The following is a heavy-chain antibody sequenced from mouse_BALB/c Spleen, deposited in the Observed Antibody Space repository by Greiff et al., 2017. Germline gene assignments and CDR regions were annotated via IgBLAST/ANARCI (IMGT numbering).Heavy chain of an antibody. CDR1: GFTFSSYT. CDR3: ARQERGNYFDY. J-gene: IGHJ2*01. D-gene: IGHD2-14*01. CDR2: ISNGGGST. V-gene: IGHV5-12-2*01. Sequence: EVKLVESGGGLVQPGGSLKLSCAASGFTFSSYTMSWVRQTPEKRLEWVAYISNGGGSTYYPDTVKGRFTISRDNAKNTLYLQMSSLKSEDTAMYYCARQERGNYFDYWGQGTTLTVSS.